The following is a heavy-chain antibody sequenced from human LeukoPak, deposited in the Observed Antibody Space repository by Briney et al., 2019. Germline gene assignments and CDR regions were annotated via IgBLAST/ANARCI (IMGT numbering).Heavy chain of an antibody. CDR3: ATRGYYYDSSGPYYFDY. V-gene: IGHV1-24*01. CDR2: FDPEDGET. Sequence: ASVKVSCKVSGYTLTELSMHWVRQAPGKGLEWMGGFDPEDGETIYAQKFQGRVTMTEDTSTDTAYMELSSLRSEDTAVYYCATRGYYYDSSGPYYFDYWGQGTLVTVSS. D-gene: IGHD3-22*01. J-gene: IGHJ4*02. CDR1: GYTLTELS.